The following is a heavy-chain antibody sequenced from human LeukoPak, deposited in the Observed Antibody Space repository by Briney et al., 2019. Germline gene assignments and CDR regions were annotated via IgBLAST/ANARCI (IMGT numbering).Heavy chain of an antibody. D-gene: IGHD5-18*01. CDR3: ARVAGYSYGKGDLDY. V-gene: IGHV1-46*01. CDR1: GYTFTSYY. Sequence: GASVKVSCKASGYTFTSYYMHWVRQAPGQGLEWMGLINPTGGSTSYAQKFQGRVTMTRDMSTSTVYMELSSLRSEDTAVYYCARVAGYSYGKGDLDYWGQGTLVTVSS. CDR2: INPTGGST. J-gene: IGHJ4*02.